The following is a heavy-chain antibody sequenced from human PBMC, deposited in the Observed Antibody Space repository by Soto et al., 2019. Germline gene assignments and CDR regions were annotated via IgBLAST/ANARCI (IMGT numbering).Heavy chain of an antibody. V-gene: IGHV1-69*13. CDR3: ARHGGSGWYSEYGMDV. Sequence: GASVKVSCKASGGTFSSYAISWVRQAPGQGLEWMGGIIPIFGTANYAQKFQGRVTITADESTSTAYMELSSLRSEDTAVYYCARHGGSGWYSEYGMDVWGQGTTVTVYS. J-gene: IGHJ6*02. CDR1: GGTFSSYA. CDR2: IIPIFGTA. D-gene: IGHD6-19*01.